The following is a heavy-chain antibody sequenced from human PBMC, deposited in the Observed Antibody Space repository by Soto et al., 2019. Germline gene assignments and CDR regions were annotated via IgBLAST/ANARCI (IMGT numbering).Heavy chain of an antibody. Sequence: GGALRLSCEASGFTLRNYAMTWIRQAPGKGLEWVSLISANDVGTYYAESVKTRFTISTDQSRNTVYLQMDSLRADDTAIYYCAKAKNDYNWDNRPPFDYWGQGTLVTVSS. J-gene: IGHJ4*02. D-gene: IGHD1-20*01. CDR2: ISANDVGT. V-gene: IGHV3-23*01. CDR3: AKAKNDYNWDNRPPFDY. CDR1: GFTLRNYA.